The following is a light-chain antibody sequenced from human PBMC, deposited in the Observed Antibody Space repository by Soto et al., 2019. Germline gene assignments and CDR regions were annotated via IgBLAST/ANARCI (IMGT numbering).Light chain of an antibody. Sequence: DIQMTQSPSTLSASIGDRVTITCRASQSIRSWLACYQQKPGKAPKLLIYKASSLESGVPSRFSGSGSGTEFTLTISSLQPDDFATYYCQQYNSYWTFGQGTKVEIK. J-gene: IGKJ1*01. CDR2: KAS. CDR3: QQYNSYWT. V-gene: IGKV1-5*03. CDR1: QSIRSW.